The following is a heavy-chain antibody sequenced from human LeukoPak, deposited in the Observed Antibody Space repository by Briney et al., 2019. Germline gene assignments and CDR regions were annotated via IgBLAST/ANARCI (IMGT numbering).Heavy chain of an antibody. V-gene: IGHV4-59*01. CDR3: ASQRVGWTDAFDI. D-gene: IGHD5-24*01. CDR2: IYYSGST. CDR1: GGSISSYY. J-gene: IGHJ3*02. Sequence: KPSETLSLTCTVSGGSISSYYWSWIRQPPGKGLEWTGYIYYSGSTNYNPSLKSRVTISVDTSKNQFSLKLSSVTAADTAVYYCASQRVGWTDAFDIWGQGTMVTVSS.